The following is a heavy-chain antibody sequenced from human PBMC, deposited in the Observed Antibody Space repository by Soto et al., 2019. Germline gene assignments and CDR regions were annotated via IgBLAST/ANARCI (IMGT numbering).Heavy chain of an antibody. Sequence: ASVKVSCKASGYTFTSYGISWVRQAPGQGLEWMGWISAYNGNTNYAQKLQGRVTMTTDTSTSTAYMELRSLRSDDTAVYYCALLTFVGASREHFYGMDVWGKGNTVTVS. CDR3: ALLTFVGASREHFYGMDV. CDR1: GYTFTSYG. D-gene: IGHD1-26*01. CDR2: ISAYNGNT. V-gene: IGHV1-18*04. J-gene: IGHJ6*04.